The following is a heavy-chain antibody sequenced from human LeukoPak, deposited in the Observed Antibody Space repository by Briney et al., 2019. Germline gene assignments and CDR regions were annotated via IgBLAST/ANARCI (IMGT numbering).Heavy chain of an antibody. D-gene: IGHD5-24*01. CDR3: VGVRYNYGLSAY. CDR1: GFTFSSYS. CDR2: ISSSSSYI. Sequence: GGSLRLSCAASGFTFSSYSMNWVRQAPGKGLEWVSSISSSSSYIYYADSVKGRFTISRDNAKNSLHLQVNNLRADDTAIYYCVGVRYNYGLSAYWGQGTWSSSPQ. V-gene: IGHV3-21*04. J-gene: IGHJ4*02.